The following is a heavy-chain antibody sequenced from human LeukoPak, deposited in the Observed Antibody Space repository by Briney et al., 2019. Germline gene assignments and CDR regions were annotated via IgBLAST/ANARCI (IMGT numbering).Heavy chain of an antibody. D-gene: IGHD2-8*01. CDR1: GDSISSFY. CDR2: IDYSGSS. Sequence: SETLSLTCSVSGDSISSFYWNWIRQPPGKRLEWIGNIDYSGSSNYNPSLESRVTISIDTSRKQFFLKLDSVTAADTAVYYCALAPNSNWFDFWGQGTLVTVFS. CDR3: ALAPNSNWFDF. V-gene: IGHV4-59*08. J-gene: IGHJ5*01.